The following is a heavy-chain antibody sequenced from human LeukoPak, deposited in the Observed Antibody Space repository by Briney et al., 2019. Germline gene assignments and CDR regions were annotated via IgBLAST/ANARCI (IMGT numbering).Heavy chain of an antibody. CDR1: GFTFDDYA. CDR3: AKDMRGGYNSGTFDY. J-gene: IGHJ4*02. V-gene: IGHV3-9*01. Sequence: PGGSLRLSCAASGFTFDDYAMHWVRQAPGKGLEWVSGISWNSGSIGYADSVKGRFTISRDNAKNSLYLQMNSLRAEDTALYYCAKDMRGGYNSGTFDYWGQGTLVTVSS. D-gene: IGHD5-24*01. CDR2: ISWNSGSI.